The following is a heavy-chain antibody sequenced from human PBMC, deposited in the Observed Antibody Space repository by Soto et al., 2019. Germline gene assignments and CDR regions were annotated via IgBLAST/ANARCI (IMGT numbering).Heavy chain of an antibody. Sequence: EVQLVESGGGLVQPGGSLRLSCVASGFTFSDYSMNWVRQAPGKGLEWVSYFSRSSSIIYYADSVKGRFTISRDNAKNSLYLQMNSLRDEDTAVYYCVRDGYCTHGLCSTYFFDYWGQGTLVTVSS. J-gene: IGHJ4*02. D-gene: IGHD2-8*01. CDR2: FSRSSSII. V-gene: IGHV3-48*02. CDR1: GFTFSDYS. CDR3: VRDGYCTHGLCSTYFFDY.